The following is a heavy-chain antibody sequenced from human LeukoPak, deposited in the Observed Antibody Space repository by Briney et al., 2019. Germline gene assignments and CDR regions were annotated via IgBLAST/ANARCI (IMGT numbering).Heavy chain of an antibody. D-gene: IGHD3-22*01. CDR2: IYYSGST. V-gene: IGHV4-39*01. CDR1: GGSISSSSYY. J-gene: IGHJ4*02. Sequence: PSETLSLTCTVPGGSISSSSYYWGWIRQPPGKGLEWIGSIYYSGSTYYNPSLKSRVTISVDTSKNQFSLKLSSVTAADTAVYYCARSYYYDSSGYYYDSFNPHVVSVAFDYWGQGTLVTVSS. CDR3: ARSYYYDSSGYYYDSFNPHVVSVAFDY.